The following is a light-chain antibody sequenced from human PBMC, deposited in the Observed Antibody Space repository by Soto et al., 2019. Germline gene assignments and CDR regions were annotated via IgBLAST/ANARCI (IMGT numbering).Light chain of an antibody. Sequence: QAVVTQPPSVSAAPGQTVTITCSGSNSNIGNNYVSWYQQLPRTAPKLLIYNNNVRPSGIPDRFSGSKSGTSATLDIAGLQPGDEADYYCGTWETSLSAGVFGGGTKLTVL. CDR3: GTWETSLSAGV. J-gene: IGLJ2*01. CDR2: NNN. V-gene: IGLV1-51*01. CDR1: NSNIGNNY.